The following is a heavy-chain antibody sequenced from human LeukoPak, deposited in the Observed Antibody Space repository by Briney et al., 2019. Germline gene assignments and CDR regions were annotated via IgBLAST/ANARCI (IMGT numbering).Heavy chain of an antibody. CDR3: ATATQPRGYFLH. CDR1: GYTFTTYS. CDR2: ISVNNGGT. D-gene: IGHD2-2*01. J-gene: IGHJ1*01. Sequence: GASVKVSCKASGYTFTTYSLARVRQAPGQSLEWMGWISVNNGGTNYAQSFQDRVTLTRDTSTNTAYLELGSLRSDDTAIIYCATATQPRGYFLHWGQGTLVTVSS. V-gene: IGHV1-18*01.